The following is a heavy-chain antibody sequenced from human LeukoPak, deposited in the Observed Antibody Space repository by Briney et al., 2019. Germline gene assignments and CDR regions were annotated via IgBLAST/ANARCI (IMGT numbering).Heavy chain of an antibody. D-gene: IGHD3-9*01. J-gene: IGHJ3*02. CDR3: AKDAILSQDAFDI. CDR2: ISYDGTNK. CDR1: GFTFSSYG. V-gene: IGHV3-30*18. Sequence: PRGSLRLSCAASGFTFSSYGMHWVRQAPGKGLEWVAVISYDGTNKYYADSMKGRFTISRDNSRNTLFLQMDSLRAEDTAVYYCAKDAILSQDAFDIWGQGTMVTVSS.